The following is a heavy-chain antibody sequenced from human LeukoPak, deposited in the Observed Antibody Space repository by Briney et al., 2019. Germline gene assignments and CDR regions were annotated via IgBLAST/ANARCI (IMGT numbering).Heavy chain of an antibody. CDR3: ARVSSGWFPLFHY. CDR2: IKQDGSEK. Sequence: GGSLRLSCAASGFTFSTYWMSWVRQAPGKGLEWVANIKQDGSEKYYVDSVKGRFTISRDNAKNSLYLQMNSPRAEDTAIYYCARVSSGWFPLFHYWGQGTLVTVSS. J-gene: IGHJ4*02. CDR1: GFTFSTYW. V-gene: IGHV3-7*03. D-gene: IGHD6-19*01.